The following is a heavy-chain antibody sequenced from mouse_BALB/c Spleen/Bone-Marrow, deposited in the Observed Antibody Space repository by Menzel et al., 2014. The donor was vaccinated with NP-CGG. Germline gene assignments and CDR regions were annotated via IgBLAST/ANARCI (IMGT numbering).Heavy chain of an antibody. CDR1: GYPFSSYW. Sequence: VQLQEPGAELVRPGSSVKISCEASGYPFSSYWMNWVKQRPGQGLEWIGQIYPGDGETNYNGKFKGNATLTADKSSSTAYMQLISLTSEDSAVYFCARKYGDYWGQGTTLTVSS. V-gene: IGHV1-80*01. J-gene: IGHJ2*01. CDR3: ARKYGDY. CDR2: IYPGDGET. D-gene: IGHD2-10*02.